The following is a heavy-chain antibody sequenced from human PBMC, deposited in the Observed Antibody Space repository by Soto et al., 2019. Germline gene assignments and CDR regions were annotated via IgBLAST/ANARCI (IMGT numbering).Heavy chain of an antibody. D-gene: IGHD3-3*01. J-gene: IGHJ5*02. CDR2: IGTAGDT. V-gene: IGHV3-13*01. CDR1: GFTFSSYD. Sequence: EVQLVESGGGLVQPGGSLRLSCAASGFTFSSYDMHWVRQATGKGLEWVSAIGTAGDTSYPGSVKGRFTIARENAKNSLYLQMNSLRAGDTAVYYCARGNFWSGYYWFDPWGQGTLVTVSS. CDR3: ARGNFWSGYYWFDP.